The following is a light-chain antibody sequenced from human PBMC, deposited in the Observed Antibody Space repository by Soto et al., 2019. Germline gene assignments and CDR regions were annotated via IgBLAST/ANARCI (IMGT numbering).Light chain of an antibody. CDR2: EVS. CDR1: SSAVGAYNY. J-gene: IGLJ2*01. V-gene: IGLV2-8*01. CDR3: SSYAGSNSPHVV. Sequence: QSALTQPPSASGSPGQSVTISCTGTSSAVGAYNYVSWYQQHPGKAPKLMIYEVSKRPSGVPDRFSGSKSGNTASLTVSGLPAEDEADYYCSSYAGSNSPHVVFGGGTKLTVL.